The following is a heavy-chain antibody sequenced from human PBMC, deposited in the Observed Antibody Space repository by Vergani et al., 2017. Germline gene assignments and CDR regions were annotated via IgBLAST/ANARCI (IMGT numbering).Heavy chain of an antibody. V-gene: IGHV3-9*01. Sequence: EVQLVESGGGLVQPGRSLRLSCAASGFTFDDYAMHWVRQAPGKGLEWVSGISWNSCSIGYADSVKGRFTISRDNAKNSLYLQMNSLRAEDTALYYCAKPSLGVVVSNGAFDIWGQGTMVTVSS. CDR3: AKPSLGVVVSNGAFDI. CDR2: ISWNSCSI. CDR1: GFTFDDYA. J-gene: IGHJ3*02. D-gene: IGHD3-3*01.